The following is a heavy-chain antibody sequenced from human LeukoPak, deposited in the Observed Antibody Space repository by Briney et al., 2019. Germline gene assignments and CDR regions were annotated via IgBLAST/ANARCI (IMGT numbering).Heavy chain of an antibody. Sequence: PGGSLRLSCAASGFTFSNAWMSWVRQTPGKGLEWVGRIKSKTDGGTTDYVAPVKGRFTISRDDSKNTLYLQMNSLKSEDTAVYYCTTDYGSGSYRYFNYWGQGTLVTVPS. CDR1: GFTFSNAW. V-gene: IGHV3-15*01. J-gene: IGHJ4*02. CDR2: IKSKTDGGTT. D-gene: IGHD3-10*01. CDR3: TTDYGSGSYRYFNY.